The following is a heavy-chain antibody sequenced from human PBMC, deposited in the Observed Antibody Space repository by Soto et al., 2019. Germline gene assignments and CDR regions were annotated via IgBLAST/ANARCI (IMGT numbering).Heavy chain of an antibody. CDR2: IIPIFGTA. J-gene: IGHJ4*02. CDR1: GGTFSSYA. V-gene: IGHV1-69*13. Sequence: GASVKVSCKASGGTFSSYAISWVRQAPGQGLEWMGGIIPIFGTANYAQKFQGRVTITADESTSTAYMELSSLRSEDTAVYYCARRYCSSTSCYTGYSHGSAFDYWGQGTLVTVSS. D-gene: IGHD2-2*02. CDR3: ARRYCSSTSCYTGYSHGSAFDY.